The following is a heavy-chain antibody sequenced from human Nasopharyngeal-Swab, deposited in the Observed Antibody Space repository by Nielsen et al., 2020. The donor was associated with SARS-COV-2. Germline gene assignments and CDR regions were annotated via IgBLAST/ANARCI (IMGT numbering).Heavy chain of an antibody. CDR3: ARRGQWLVTGGAFDI. CDR2: IGTAGDT. Sequence: GESLKISCAASGFTFSSYDMHWVRQATGKGLEWVSAIGTAGDTYYPGSVKGRFTISRENAKNSLYLQMNSPRAGDTAVYYCARRGQWLVTGGAFDIWGQGTMVTVSS. D-gene: IGHD6-19*01. J-gene: IGHJ3*02. CDR1: GFTFSSYD. V-gene: IGHV3-13*01.